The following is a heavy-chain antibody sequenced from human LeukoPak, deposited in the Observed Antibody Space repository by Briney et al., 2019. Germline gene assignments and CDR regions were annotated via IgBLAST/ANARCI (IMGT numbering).Heavy chain of an antibody. V-gene: IGHV1-18*01. CDR1: GYTFTSYG. J-gene: IGHJ6*02. Sequence: ASVKVSCKASGYTFTSYGISWVRQAPAQGLEWMGWISAYNGNKNYAQQLQGRVTTTTDTSTSTAYIELRSLRSDDTAVYYCARDYDILTGYDYYYGMDVWGQGTTVTVSS. CDR2: ISAYNGNK. CDR3: ARDYDILTGYDYYYGMDV. D-gene: IGHD3-9*01.